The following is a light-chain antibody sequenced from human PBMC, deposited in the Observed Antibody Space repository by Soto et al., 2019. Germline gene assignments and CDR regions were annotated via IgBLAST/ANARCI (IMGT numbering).Light chain of an antibody. CDR1: SSDVGGYNY. Sequence: SVLTQPPAASGSPGQSVTSSCTGTSSDVGGYNYVSWYQQHPGKAPKLMIYEVSKRPSGVPDRFSGSKSGNTASLTVSGLQAEDEADYYCSSYAGSNMGVFGTGTKVTVL. V-gene: IGLV2-8*01. CDR3: SSYAGSNMGV. J-gene: IGLJ1*01. CDR2: EVS.